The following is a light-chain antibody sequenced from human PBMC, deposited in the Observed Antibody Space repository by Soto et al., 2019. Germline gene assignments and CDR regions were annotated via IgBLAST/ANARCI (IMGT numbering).Light chain of an antibody. J-gene: IGLJ3*02. CDR2: EVS. CDR3: SSYTSSGTWV. V-gene: IGLV2-14*01. Sequence: QSVLTQPASVSGSPGQSITMSCTGSSRDVGGYNYVSWYQQHPGKAPKLMIYEVSNRPSGLSNRFSGSKSGNAASLTIFGLQAGDEADYYCSSYTSSGTWVFGGGTKLTVL. CDR1: SRDVGGYNY.